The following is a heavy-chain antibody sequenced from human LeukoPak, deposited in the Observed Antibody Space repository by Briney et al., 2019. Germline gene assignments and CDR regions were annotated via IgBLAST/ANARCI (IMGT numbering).Heavy chain of an antibody. CDR2: IYYSVST. J-gene: IGHJ4*02. CDR1: GGSISSYY. CDR3: ARLNWVPGSTWPKIDS. V-gene: IGHV4-59*08. Sequence: PSETLSLTCTVSGGSISSYYRSWVRQTPGKGLECIGYIYYSVSTNYNPSLKSRVTISLDTSKNQFSLNLSSVTAADTAVYYCARLNWVPGSTWPKIDSWGQGTLVTVSS. D-gene: IGHD6-13*01.